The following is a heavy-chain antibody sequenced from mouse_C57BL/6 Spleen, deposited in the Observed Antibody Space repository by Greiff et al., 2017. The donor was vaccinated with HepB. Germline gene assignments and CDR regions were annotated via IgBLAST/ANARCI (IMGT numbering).Heavy chain of an antibody. V-gene: IGHV3-6*01. CDR3: ARGEGGYPFFDY. J-gene: IGHJ2*01. CDR1: GYSITSGYY. D-gene: IGHD2-2*01. CDR2: ISYDGSN. Sequence: EVKLLESGPGLVKPSQSLSLTCSVTGYSITSGYYWNWIRQFPGNKLEWMGYISYDGSNNYNPSLKNRISITRDTSKNQFFLKLNSVTTEDTATYYCARGEGGYPFFDYWGQGTTLTVSS.